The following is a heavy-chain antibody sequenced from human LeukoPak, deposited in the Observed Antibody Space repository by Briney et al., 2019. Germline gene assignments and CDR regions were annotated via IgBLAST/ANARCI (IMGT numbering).Heavy chain of an antibody. D-gene: IGHD5-18*01. V-gene: IGHV4-4*07. CDR3: ARADREGGYTYGFFDY. Sequence: PSETLSLTCTVSGGSISSYYWSWIRQPAGKGLEWIGRIYTSGSTNYNPSLKSRVTMSVDTSKNQFSLKLSSVTVADTAVYFCARADREGGYTYGFFDYWGQGILVTVSS. CDR2: IYTSGST. CDR1: GGSISSYY. J-gene: IGHJ4*02.